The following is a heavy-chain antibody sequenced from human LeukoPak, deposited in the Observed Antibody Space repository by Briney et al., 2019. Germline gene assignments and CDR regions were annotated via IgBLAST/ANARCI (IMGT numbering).Heavy chain of an antibody. CDR1: GFTFTSYN. V-gene: IGHV3-21*06. Sequence: GGSLRLSCAASGFTFTSYNMNWVRQAPGKGLEWVSSITSSSSYIYYADSVKGRFTISRDNAKNSLYLQMDSLRVEDTAVYYCARDPYSGNYGAYYYYYMDVWGKGTTVTISS. CDR3: ARDPYSGNYGAYYYYYMDV. CDR2: ITSSSSYI. J-gene: IGHJ6*03. D-gene: IGHD1-26*01.